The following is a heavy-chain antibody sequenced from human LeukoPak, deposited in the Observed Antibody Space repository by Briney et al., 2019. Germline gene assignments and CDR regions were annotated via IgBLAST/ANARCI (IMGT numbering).Heavy chain of an antibody. CDR3: AELGITMIGGV. V-gene: IGHV3-7*01. J-gene: IGHJ6*04. CDR1: GFTFNKYW. CDR2: IKTDGSQK. D-gene: IGHD3-10*02. Sequence: GGSLRLSCAASGFTFNKYWMSWVRQAPGKGLEWVATIKTDGSQKYYVDSVKGRFSISRDNAKNSLYLQMNSLRAEDTAVYYCAELGITMIGGVWGKGTTVTISS.